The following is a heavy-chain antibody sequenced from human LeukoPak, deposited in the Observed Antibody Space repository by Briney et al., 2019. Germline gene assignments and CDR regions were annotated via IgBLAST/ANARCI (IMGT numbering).Heavy chain of an antibody. J-gene: IGHJ4*02. CDR2: ISWDGGST. CDR1: GFSFDDYT. CDR3: AKDISYNRTGGFDY. D-gene: IGHD1-14*01. Sequence: GGSLRLSCAASGFSFDDYTMHWVRQAPGKGLEWVSPISWDGGSTYYADSVKGRFTISRDNSKNSLYLQMNSLRTEDTALYYCAKDISYNRTGGFDYWGQGTLVTVSS. V-gene: IGHV3-43*01.